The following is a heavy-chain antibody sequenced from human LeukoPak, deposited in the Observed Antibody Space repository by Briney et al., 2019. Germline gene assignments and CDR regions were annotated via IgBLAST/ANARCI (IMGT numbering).Heavy chain of an antibody. Sequence: GGSLRLSCAASGFTVSSNYVSWVRQAPGKGLEWVSVIYSGGSTYYADSVKGRFTISRDNSKNTLYLQMNSLRAEDTAVYYCARAGLSSGDDAFDIWGQGTMVTVSS. D-gene: IGHD3-22*01. CDR2: IYSGGST. J-gene: IGHJ3*02. CDR1: GFTVSSNY. V-gene: IGHV3-66*01. CDR3: ARAGLSSGDDAFDI.